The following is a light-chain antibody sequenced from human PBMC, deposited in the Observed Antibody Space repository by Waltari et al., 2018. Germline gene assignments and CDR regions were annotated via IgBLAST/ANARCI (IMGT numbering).Light chain of an antibody. V-gene: IGKV1-9*01. CDR3: QQFNTYPLT. CDR2: AAF. Sequence: IQLTQSPSSLSASVGDRVTITCRASQGISSYLAWYQQKPGKAPNLLIYAAFTLQSGVPSRFSGSGSGTEFTLTISSLQPEDFATYYCQQFNTYPLTFGQGTRLEIK. CDR1: QGISSY. J-gene: IGKJ5*01.